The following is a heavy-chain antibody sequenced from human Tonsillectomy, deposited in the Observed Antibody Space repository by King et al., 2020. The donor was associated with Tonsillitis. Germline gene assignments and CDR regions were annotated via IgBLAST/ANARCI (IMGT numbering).Heavy chain of an antibody. J-gene: IGHJ4*02. CDR1: GYTFTGYY. CDR2: INPNSGGT. CDR3: ARDRIVVTISGPDLLDY. Sequence: VQLVESGAEVKKPGASVKVSCKASGYTFTGYYMHWVRQAPGQGLEWMGWINPNSGGTNYAQKFQGRVTMTRDTSISTAYMELSRLRSDDKAVYYCARDRIVVTISGPDLLDYWGQGTLVAVAS. D-gene: IGHD5-12*01. V-gene: IGHV1-2*02.